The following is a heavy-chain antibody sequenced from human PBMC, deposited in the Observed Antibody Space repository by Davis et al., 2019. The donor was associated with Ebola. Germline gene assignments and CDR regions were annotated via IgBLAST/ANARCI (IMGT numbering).Heavy chain of an antibody. CDR1: GYTFTNYY. CDR2: INPTGGST. V-gene: IGHV1-46*01. D-gene: IGHD6-13*01. Sequence: ASVKVSCKASGYTFTNYYMHWVRQAPGQGLEWMGMINPTGGSTRYAQRFQGRVTMTRNTSISTAYMELGSLRSEDTAVYYCARAGYSSSWVDWFDPWGQGTLVTVSS. CDR3: ARAGYSSSWVDWFDP. J-gene: IGHJ5*02.